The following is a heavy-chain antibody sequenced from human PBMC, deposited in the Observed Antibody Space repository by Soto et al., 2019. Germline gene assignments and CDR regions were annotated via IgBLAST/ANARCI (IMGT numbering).Heavy chain of an antibody. V-gene: IGHV4-30-4*01. D-gene: IGHD2-15*01. Sequence: PSETLSLTCTVSGGSISSGDYYWSWIRQPPGKGLEWIGYIYYSGSTYYNPSLKSRVTISVDTSKNQFSLKLSSVTAADTAVYYCAREGIDRLNWFDPWGQGTLVTVSS. CDR2: IYYSGST. CDR1: GGSISSGDYY. CDR3: AREGIDRLNWFDP. J-gene: IGHJ5*02.